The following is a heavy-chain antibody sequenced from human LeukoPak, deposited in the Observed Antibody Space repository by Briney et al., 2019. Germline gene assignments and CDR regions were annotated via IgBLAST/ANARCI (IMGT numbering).Heavy chain of an antibody. V-gene: IGHV3-23*01. CDR1: GFTFSSYG. J-gene: IGHJ4*02. Sequence: GGTLRLSCAASGFTFSSYGMSWVRQAPGKGLEWVSGISGSGDSTYYADSVKGRFTISRDNSKNTLYLQMNSLRAEDTAVYYCAFLDIYDGSGYYKGYFNYWGQGTLVTVSS. CDR2: ISGSGDST. CDR3: AFLDIYDGSGYYKGYFNY. D-gene: IGHD3-22*01.